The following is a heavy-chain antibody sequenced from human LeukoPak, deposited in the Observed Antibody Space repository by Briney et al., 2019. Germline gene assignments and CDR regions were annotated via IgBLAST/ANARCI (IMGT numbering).Heavy chain of an antibody. CDR3: ARGFRLRTTYYYDSSGYYFDY. CDR1: GGSFSGYY. Sequence: PSETLSLTCAVYGGSFSGYYWSWIRQPPGKGLEWIGEINHSGSTNYNPSLKSRVTISVDTSKNQFSLKLSSVTAADTAVYYCARGFRLRTTYYYDSSGYYFDYWGQGTLVTVSS. V-gene: IGHV4-34*01. CDR2: INHSGST. J-gene: IGHJ4*02. D-gene: IGHD3-22*01.